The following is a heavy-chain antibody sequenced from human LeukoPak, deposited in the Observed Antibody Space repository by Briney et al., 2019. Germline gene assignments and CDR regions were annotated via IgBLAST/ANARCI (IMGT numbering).Heavy chain of an antibody. CDR3: ARARTMYYHDSSVD. CDR1: GYTFTSYG. V-gene: IGHV1-18*01. CDR2: ISAYNGNT. J-gene: IGHJ4*02. Sequence: ASVKVSCKASGYTFTSYGISWVRQAPGQGLEWMGWISAYNGNTNYAQKLQGRVTMTTDTSTSTAYMELRSLRSDDTAVYYCARARTMYYHDSSVDWGQGTLVTVSS. D-gene: IGHD3-22*01.